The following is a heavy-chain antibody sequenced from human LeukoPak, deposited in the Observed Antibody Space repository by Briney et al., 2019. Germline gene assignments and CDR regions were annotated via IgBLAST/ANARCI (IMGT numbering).Heavy chain of an antibody. V-gene: IGHV4-31*03. CDR3: ARAQYYDILTHSNWFDP. CDR2: IYYGGTT. Sequence: SETLSLTCTVSGGFIRSGGYHWHWIRQFPGTGLQWIGYIYYGGTTYYNPSLESRVSISVDTSKNQFSLKLTSVTAADTAIYYCARAQYYDILTHSNWFDPWGQGTLVSVSS. D-gene: IGHD3-9*01. J-gene: IGHJ5*02. CDR1: GGFIRSGGYH.